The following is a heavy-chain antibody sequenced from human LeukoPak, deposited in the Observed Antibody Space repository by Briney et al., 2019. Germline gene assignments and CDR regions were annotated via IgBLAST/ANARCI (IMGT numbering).Heavy chain of an antibody. V-gene: IGHV1-69*05. CDR3: AAPSSSGWWRFDY. Sequence: SVTVSCKGSGGTFSSYAIRWVRQAPGQGLEWMGGIIPIFGTPNYAQKFQGRVTITTDESTSTAYMELSSLRSEDTAVYYCAAPSSSGWWRFDYWGQGTLVTVSS. CDR1: GGTFSSYA. D-gene: IGHD6-19*01. J-gene: IGHJ4*02. CDR2: IIPIFGTP.